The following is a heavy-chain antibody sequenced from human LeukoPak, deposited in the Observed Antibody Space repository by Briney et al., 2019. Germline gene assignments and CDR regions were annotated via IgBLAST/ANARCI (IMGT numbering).Heavy chain of an antibody. D-gene: IGHD4-11*01. Sequence: SVKVSCKAAGRTFRRFAIILVRQTPGQGLEWMGGIIPRFGTPNYAQKLRGRVSMTTEESKNTAYMELSSLRSDDTVVYYCTRTSQSPVTPGAFDIWGQGTMVIVSS. CDR3: TRTSQSPVTPGAFDI. CDR2: IIPRFGTP. CDR1: GRTFRRFA. V-gene: IGHV1-69*05. J-gene: IGHJ3*02.